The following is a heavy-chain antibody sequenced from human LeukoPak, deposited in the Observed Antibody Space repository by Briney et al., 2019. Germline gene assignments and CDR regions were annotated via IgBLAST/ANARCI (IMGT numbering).Heavy chain of an antibody. V-gene: IGHV4-59*08. J-gene: IGHJ4*02. CDR3: ASGYCSSTSCYPLDY. CDR2: IYYSGST. D-gene: IGHD2-2*03. Sequence: SETLSLTCAVYGGSFSGYYWSWIRQPPGKGLEWIGYIYYSGSTNYNPSLKSRVTISVDTSKNQFSLKLSSVTAADMAVYYCASGYCSSTSCYPLDYWGQGTLVTVSS. CDR1: GGSFSGYY.